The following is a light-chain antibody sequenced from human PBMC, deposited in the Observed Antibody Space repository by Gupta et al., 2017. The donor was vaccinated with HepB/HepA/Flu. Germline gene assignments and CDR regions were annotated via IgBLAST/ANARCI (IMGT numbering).Light chain of an antibody. V-gene: IGKV1-39*01. CDR3: QQCYSTRRT. CDR2: GAS. J-gene: IGKJ4*02. CDR1: QSISSK. Sequence: LQMTQSPSSLSASVGDRVTITCRASQSISSKLNWYQQKPGKAPRLLIYGASSLQSGIPARFSGSGSGTEFTLTISSLQPEDFATYYCQQCYSTRRTFGEGTKVEIK.